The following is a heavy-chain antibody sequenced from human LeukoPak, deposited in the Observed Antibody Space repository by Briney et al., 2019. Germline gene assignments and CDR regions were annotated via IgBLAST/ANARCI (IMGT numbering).Heavy chain of an antibody. CDR3: ATGGRDSSGYYYSRAGYFDF. CDR1: GFNFSTYG. V-gene: IGHV3-23*01. J-gene: IGHJ4*02. Sequence: GGSLRLSCAAPGFNFSTYGMSWVRQAPGKGPEWVSAINDGGTRTYYTDSVKGRFTISRDNSKSTLYLQFHSLRAEDTAIYFCATGGRDSSGYYYSRAGYFDFWGQGTLVTVSS. D-gene: IGHD3-22*01. CDR2: INDGGTRT.